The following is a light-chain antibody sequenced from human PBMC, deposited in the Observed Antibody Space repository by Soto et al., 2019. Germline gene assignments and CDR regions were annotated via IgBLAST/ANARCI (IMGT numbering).Light chain of an antibody. CDR1: KLGDKY. CDR3: QAWDSSTAANV. J-gene: IGLJ1*01. V-gene: IGLV3-1*01. Sequence: SYELTQPPSVSVSPGQTASITCSGDKLGDKYASWYQQKPGQSPVLVIYQDNKRPSGIPERFSGSNSGNTATLTISGTQAMDEADYYCQAWDSSTAANVFGTGTKVTVL. CDR2: QDN.